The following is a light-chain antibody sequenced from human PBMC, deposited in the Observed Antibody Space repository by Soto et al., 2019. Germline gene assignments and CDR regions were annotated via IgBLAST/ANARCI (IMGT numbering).Light chain of an antibody. Sequence: QSALTQPASVSGSPGQSITISCTGTSSDVCGYNYVSWYQQHPGKAHKLMIYDVSNRPSGVSNRFSGSKSGNTASLTISGLQAEDEADYYCSSYTSSSTLGVFGTGTKVTVL. CDR1: SSDVCGYNY. CDR2: DVS. V-gene: IGLV2-14*01. CDR3: SSYTSSSTLGV. J-gene: IGLJ1*01.